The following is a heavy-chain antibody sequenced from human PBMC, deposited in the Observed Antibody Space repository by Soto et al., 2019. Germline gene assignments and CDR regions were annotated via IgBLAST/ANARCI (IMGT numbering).Heavy chain of an antibody. CDR3: AAWLLLYNAFDI. J-gene: IGHJ3*02. CDR1: GFTFSSYA. Sequence: PGGSRRLSCAASGFTFSSYAMSWVRQAPGKGLEWVSAISGSGGSTYYADSVKGRFTISRDNSKNTLYLQMNSLRAEDTAVYYCAAWLLLYNAFDIWGKGTMVPV. V-gene: IGHV3-23*01. CDR2: ISGSGGST. D-gene: IGHD3-22*01.